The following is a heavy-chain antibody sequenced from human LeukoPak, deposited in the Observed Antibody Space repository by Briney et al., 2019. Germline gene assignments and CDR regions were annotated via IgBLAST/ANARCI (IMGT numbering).Heavy chain of an antibody. CDR2: ISSSSITI. J-gene: IGHJ6*03. CDR3: SGEDTEYSSSGLGV. D-gene: IGHD6-6*01. CDR1: GFIFSTYS. V-gene: IGHV3-48*01. Sequence: PGGSLRLSCAGSGFIFSTYSMYWVRQAPGKGLEWVSYISSSSITIYYADSVKGRFTISRDNAKKSLYLQMNSLRVEDTAVYYCSGEDTEYSSSGLGVWGKGTTVTV.